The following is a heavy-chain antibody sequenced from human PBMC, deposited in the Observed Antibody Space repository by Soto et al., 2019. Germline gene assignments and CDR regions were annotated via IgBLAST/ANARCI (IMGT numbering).Heavy chain of an antibody. V-gene: IGHV3-11*01. Sequence: QVQLVESGGGLVKPGGSLRLSCAASGIVFSDYMSWVRQAPGKGLEWLSYISGSGRTIYSADSVKGRFTISRDNATNSLYLPLNNVRTEDPATSYCARLPFPWGWFDPWGQGTLVTVSS. D-gene: IGHD3-16*01. CDR2: ISGSGRTI. J-gene: IGHJ5*02. CDR1: GIVFSDY. CDR3: ARLPFPWGWFDP.